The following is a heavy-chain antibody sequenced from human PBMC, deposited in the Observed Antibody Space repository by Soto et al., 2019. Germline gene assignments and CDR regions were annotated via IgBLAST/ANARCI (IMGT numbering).Heavy chain of an antibody. J-gene: IGHJ6*02. CDR3: ATGPRFGSGTVVGGMDG. CDR2: ISGSVGST. V-gene: IGHV3-23*01. Sequence: EVQLLESGGGLVQPGGSLRLSCAASGFTFSSYAMRWFRPAPGQGLEWVSAISGSVGSTYYADSVKGRFTISRDTSKNKLFLQMNILGTEDTPVYYCATGPRFGSGTVVGGMDGWGQGTTVTVSS. D-gene: IGHD3-10*01. CDR1: GFTFSSYA.